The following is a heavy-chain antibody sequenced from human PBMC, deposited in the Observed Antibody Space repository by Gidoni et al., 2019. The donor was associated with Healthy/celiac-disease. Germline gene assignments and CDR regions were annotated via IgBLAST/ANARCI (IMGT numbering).Heavy chain of an antibody. CDR3: ARERLSPGGSGGYYYGMDV. CDR1: GFTFSSHG. D-gene: IGHD6-19*01. J-gene: IGHJ6*02. Sequence: QVQLVESVGGVFPPGRSLRLHSAASGFTFSSHGLHWVRQAPGKGLGCGAVIWYDGSNKYYADSVKCRLTISRDNSKNTLYLQMNSLRAEDTAVYYCARERLSPGGSGGYYYGMDVWGQGTTVTVSS. V-gene: IGHV3-33*01. CDR2: IWYDGSNK.